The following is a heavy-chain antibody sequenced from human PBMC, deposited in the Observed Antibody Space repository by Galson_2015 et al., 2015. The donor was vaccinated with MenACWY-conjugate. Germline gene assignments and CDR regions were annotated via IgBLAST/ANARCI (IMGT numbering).Heavy chain of an antibody. Sequence: SLRLSCAASGFTFSSYWMSWVRQAPGKGLEWVANIKQDGSEKYYVDSVKGRFTISRDNAKNSLYLQMNSLRAKDTAVYYCARDRGDYAFGDYYYMDVWGKGTTVTVSS. V-gene: IGHV3-7*03. CDR1: GFTFSSYW. D-gene: IGHD4-17*01. CDR2: IKQDGSEK. CDR3: ARDRGDYAFGDYYYMDV. J-gene: IGHJ6*03.